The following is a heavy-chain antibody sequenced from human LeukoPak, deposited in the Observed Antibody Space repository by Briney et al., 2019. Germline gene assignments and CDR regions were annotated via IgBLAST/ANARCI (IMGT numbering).Heavy chain of an antibody. CDR2: INHSRST. J-gene: IGHJ3*02. Sequence: SETLSLTCTVSGGSISSSSYYWGWIRQPPGKGLEWIGEINHSRSTNYNPSLKSRVTISVDTSKNQFSLKLSSVTAADTAVYYCARDRLRLSGSYFNDAFDIWGQGTMVTVSS. CDR3: ARDRLRLSGSYFNDAFDI. CDR1: GGSISSSSYY. D-gene: IGHD1-26*01. V-gene: IGHV4-39*07.